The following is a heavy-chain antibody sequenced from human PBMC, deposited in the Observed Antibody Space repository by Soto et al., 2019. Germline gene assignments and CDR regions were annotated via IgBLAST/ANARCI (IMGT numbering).Heavy chain of an antibody. J-gene: IGHJ4*02. CDR2: IVVASGYS. Sequence: LVQSGPDVKKPGTSVKVSCNTSAFTFGSSAVQWVRQVRGQRLEWIGWIVVASGYSNVAQKFQDRVSLTRDLSTNTAFMELGSLSADDSAMYYCAADVIGVSGDFDRGGQGTLVSVSS. CDR1: AFTFGSSA. V-gene: IGHV1-58*01. D-gene: IGHD6-19*01. CDR3: AADVIGVSGDFDR.